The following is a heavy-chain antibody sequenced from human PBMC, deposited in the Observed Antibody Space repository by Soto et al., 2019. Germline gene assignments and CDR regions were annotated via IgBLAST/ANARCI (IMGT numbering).Heavy chain of an antibody. CDR2: IYYSGST. CDR1: GGSVSSGSYY. J-gene: IGHJ6*02. D-gene: IGHD2-2*01. CDR3: ARLRGVVVPAATTGYYYGMDV. V-gene: IGHV4-61*01. Sequence: SETLSLTCTVSGGSVSSGSYYWSWIRQPPGKGLEWIGYIYYSGSTNYNPSLKSRVTISVDTSKNQFSLKLSSVTAADTAVYYCARLRGVVVPAATTGYYYGMDVWGQGTTVTVSS.